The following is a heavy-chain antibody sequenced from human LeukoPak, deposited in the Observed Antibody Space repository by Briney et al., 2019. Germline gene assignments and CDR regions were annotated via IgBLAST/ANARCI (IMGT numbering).Heavy chain of an antibody. Sequence: GGSLRLSCAASGFSFSSYAMNWARQAPGKGLEWVSTISGSGDNTYYTDSVKGRFTISRDNAKNTLYLQMNSLRAEDTAVYFCVNGYTYGQYWGQGTLVTVSS. D-gene: IGHD5-18*01. CDR3: VNGYTYGQY. V-gene: IGHV3-23*01. J-gene: IGHJ4*02. CDR2: ISGSGDNT. CDR1: GFSFSSYA.